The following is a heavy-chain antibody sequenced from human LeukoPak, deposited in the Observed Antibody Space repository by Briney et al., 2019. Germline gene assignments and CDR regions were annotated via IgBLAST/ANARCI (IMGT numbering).Heavy chain of an antibody. D-gene: IGHD6-19*01. Sequence: PGGSLRLSCAASGFTSSSYSMNWVRQAPGKGLEWVSSISSSSSYIYYADSVKGRFTISRDNAKNSLYLQMNSLRAEDTAVYYCARERTGGGWYGAFDIWGQGTMVTVSS. J-gene: IGHJ3*02. V-gene: IGHV3-21*01. CDR3: ARERTGGGWYGAFDI. CDR1: GFTSSSYS. CDR2: ISSSSSYI.